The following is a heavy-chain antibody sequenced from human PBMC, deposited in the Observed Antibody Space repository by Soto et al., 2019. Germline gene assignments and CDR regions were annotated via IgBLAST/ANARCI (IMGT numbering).Heavy chain of an antibody. Sequence: SETLSLTCTVSGGSISSGGYYWSWIRQHPGKGLEWIGYIYYSGSTYYNPSLKSRVTISVDTSKNQFSLKLSSVTAADTAVYYCACLYYDILTGYYAGAFDIWGQGTMVTVSS. D-gene: IGHD3-9*01. CDR1: GGSISSGGYY. V-gene: IGHV4-31*03. CDR2: IYYSGST. J-gene: IGHJ3*02. CDR3: ACLYYDILTGYYAGAFDI.